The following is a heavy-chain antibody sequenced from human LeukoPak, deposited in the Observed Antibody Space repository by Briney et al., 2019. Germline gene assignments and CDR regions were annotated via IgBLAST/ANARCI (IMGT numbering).Heavy chain of an antibody. CDR1: GFTFGDTW. J-gene: IGHJ4*02. CDR2: IKQDGSEK. Sequence: GGSLRLSCAASGFTFGDTWMNWVRQVPGQGLEWVANIKQDGSEKFYVASVKGRFTISRDNSKNKLYLQMNSLRAEDSALYYCVHNFWSGRSGYWGQGTLVTVSS. CDR3: VHNFWSGRSGY. D-gene: IGHD3-3*01. V-gene: IGHV3-7*03.